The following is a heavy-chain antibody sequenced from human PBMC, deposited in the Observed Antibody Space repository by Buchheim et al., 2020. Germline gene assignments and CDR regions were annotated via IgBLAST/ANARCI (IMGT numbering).Heavy chain of an antibody. V-gene: IGHV3-7*01. J-gene: IGHJ4*02. CDR2: IKQDGSEK. Sequence: EVQLVESGGGLVQPGGSLRLSCAASGFTFRSYWMSWVRQAPGKGLEWVANIKQDGSEKYYVDSMKGGLTISRDNAKNSLYLKMNSLRAEDTAVYYCARDGRVSGYEMGFDYWGQGTL. D-gene: IGHD5-12*01. CDR3: ARDGRVSGYEMGFDY. CDR1: GFTFRSYW.